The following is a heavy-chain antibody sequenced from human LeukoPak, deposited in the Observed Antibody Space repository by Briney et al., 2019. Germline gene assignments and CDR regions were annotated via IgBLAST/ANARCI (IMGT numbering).Heavy chain of an antibody. Sequence: SETLSLTCAVYGGSFSGYYWSWIRQPPGKGLEWIGEINHSGSTKYNPSFKSRVPISIDTSKNQFSLKLSSVTAADTAMYYCARRVGRWFGERAYYYNYMDVWGKGTTVTISS. CDR2: INHSGST. J-gene: IGHJ6*03. CDR1: GGSFSGYY. V-gene: IGHV4-34*01. D-gene: IGHD3-10*01. CDR3: ARRVGRWFGERAYYYNYMDV.